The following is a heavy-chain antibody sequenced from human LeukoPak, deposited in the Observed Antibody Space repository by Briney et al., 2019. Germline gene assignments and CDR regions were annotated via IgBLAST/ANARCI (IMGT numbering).Heavy chain of an antibody. J-gene: IGHJ4*02. Sequence: SETLSLTCTVAGGSIDSYYWSWIRQPPGKGLEWIGYIYYTGSTEYHPSLKGRVTISLDTSKNQFSLKLTSVTAADTAVYYCARVYQSAEYYFDYWGQGNLVSVSS. D-gene: IGHD2-2*01. CDR2: IYYTGST. CDR1: GGSIDSYY. V-gene: IGHV4-59*01. CDR3: ARVYQSAEYYFDY.